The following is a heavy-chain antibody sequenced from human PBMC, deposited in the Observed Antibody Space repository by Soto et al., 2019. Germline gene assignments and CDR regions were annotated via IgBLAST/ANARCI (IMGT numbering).Heavy chain of an antibody. CDR3: ARLGTYYYDSSGSYPHDAFDI. CDR2: INPSGGST. V-gene: IGHV1-46*01. D-gene: IGHD3-22*01. J-gene: IGHJ3*02. CDR1: GYTFTSYY. Sequence: ASVKVSCKASGYTFTSYYMHWVRQAPGQGLEWMGIINPSGGSTSYAQKFQGRVTMTRDTSTSTVYMELSSLRSEDTAVYYCARLGTYYYDSSGSYPHDAFDIWGQGTMVTVSS.